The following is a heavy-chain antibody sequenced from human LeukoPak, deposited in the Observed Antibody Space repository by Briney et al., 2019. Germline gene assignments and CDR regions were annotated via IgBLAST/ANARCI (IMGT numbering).Heavy chain of an antibody. CDR2: IYYSGST. J-gene: IGHJ4*02. V-gene: IGHV4-39*01. Sequence: SETLSLTCTGSGGSISSSSYYWGWIRQPPGKGLEWIGSIYYSGSTYYNPSLKSRVTISVDTSKNQFSLKLSSVTAADTAVYYCARLTRITMIALWGQGTLVTVSS. CDR1: GGSISSSSYY. D-gene: IGHD3-22*01. CDR3: ARLTRITMIAL.